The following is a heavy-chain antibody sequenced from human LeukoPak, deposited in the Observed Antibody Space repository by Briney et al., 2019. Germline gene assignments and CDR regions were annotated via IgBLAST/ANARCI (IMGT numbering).Heavy chain of an antibody. D-gene: IGHD4-17*01. CDR1: GFSFSTYS. V-gene: IGHV3-21*01. CDR3: ARAGFYGDYTDY. J-gene: IGHJ4*02. CDR2: ISGSSTYI. Sequence: NTGGSLRLSCAASGFSFSTYSMNWVRQAPGKGLEWVSSISGSSTYIYYADSVKGRFTISRDNAKNSLYLQMNSLRAKDTAVYYCARAGFYGDYTDYWGQGTLVTVSS.